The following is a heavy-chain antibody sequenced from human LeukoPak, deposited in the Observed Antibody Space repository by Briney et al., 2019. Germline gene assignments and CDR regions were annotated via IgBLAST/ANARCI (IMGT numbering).Heavy chain of an antibody. CDR2: ISSSSSYI. J-gene: IGHJ4*02. V-gene: IGHV3-21*01. D-gene: IGHD6-19*01. CDR1: GFTFSSYS. CDR3: AKPTAIRQWLYYFDY. Sequence: GGSLRLSCAASGFTFSSYSMNWVRQAPGKGLEWVSSISSSSSYIYYADSVKGRFTISRDNAKNSLYLQMNSLRAEDTAVYYCAKPTAIRQWLYYFDYWGQGTLVTVSS.